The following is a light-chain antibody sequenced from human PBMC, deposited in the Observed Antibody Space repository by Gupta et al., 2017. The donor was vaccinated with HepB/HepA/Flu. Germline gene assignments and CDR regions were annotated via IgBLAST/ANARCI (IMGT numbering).Light chain of an antibody. Sequence: GPSSDVGNYNLVSWYQQSPGKAPKLMVYEVFKRPSGVSNRVSGSKSGNTASLTISGLQADDEATYYCCSYTDSGTLLIGGGTKVTVL. CDR2: EVF. CDR3: CSYTDSGTLL. V-gene: IGLV2-23*02. J-gene: IGLJ2*01. CDR1: SSDVGNYNL.